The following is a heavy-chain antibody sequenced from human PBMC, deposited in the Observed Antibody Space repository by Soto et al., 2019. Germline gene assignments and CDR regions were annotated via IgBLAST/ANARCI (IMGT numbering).Heavy chain of an antibody. CDR2: ISAYNGNT. Sequence: QVQLVQSGAEVKKPGASVKVSCKASGYTFTSYGISWVRQAPGQGLEWMGWISAYNGNTNYVQKLQGRVTMTTDTSTSTAYMELRSLRSDDTAVYYCESSLLVGYGLEGESDWGQGTLVTVSS. D-gene: IGHD5-18*01. J-gene: IGHJ4*02. CDR3: ESSLLVGYGLEGESD. CDR1: GYTFTSYG. V-gene: IGHV1-18*01.